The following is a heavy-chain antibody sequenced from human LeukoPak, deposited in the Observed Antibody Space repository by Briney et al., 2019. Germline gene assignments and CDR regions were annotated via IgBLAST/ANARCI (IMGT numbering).Heavy chain of an antibody. V-gene: IGHV4-34*01. CDR1: SGSFSGYY. CDR3: ARSITIFGVEMDV. D-gene: IGHD3-3*01. Sequence: SETLSLTCAVYSGSFSGYYWSWIRQPPEKGLEWIGEINHSGSTNYNPSLKSRVTISVDTSKNQFSLKLSSVTAADTAVYYCARSITIFGVEMDVWGKGTTVTVSS. J-gene: IGHJ6*04. CDR2: INHSGST.